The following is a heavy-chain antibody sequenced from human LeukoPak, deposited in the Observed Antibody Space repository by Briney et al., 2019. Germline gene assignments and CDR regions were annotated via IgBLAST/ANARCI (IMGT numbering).Heavy chain of an antibody. CDR3: ARARDSSSWSYYYYYYMDV. J-gene: IGHJ6*03. D-gene: IGHD6-13*01. Sequence: ASVKVSFKASGGTFSSYAISWVRQAPGQGLEWMGGIIPIFGTANYAQKFQGRVTITTDESTSTAYMELSSLRSEDTAVYYCARARDSSSWSYYYYYYMDVWGKGTTVTVSS. CDR1: GGTFSSYA. V-gene: IGHV1-69*05. CDR2: IIPIFGTA.